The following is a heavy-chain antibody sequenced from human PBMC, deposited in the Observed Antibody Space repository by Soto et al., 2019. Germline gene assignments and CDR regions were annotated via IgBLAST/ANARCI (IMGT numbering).Heavy chain of an antibody. J-gene: IGHJ6*02. D-gene: IGHD2-2*01. V-gene: IGHV3-53*01. CDR2: IYSGGST. Sequence: TVRSNYMSWVRQALGKGLEWVSVIYSGGSTYYADSVKGRFTISRDNSKNTLYLQMNSLRAEDTAVYYCAREMDCSSTSCYDYYYYYYGMDVWGQGTTVTVSS. CDR1: TVRSNY. CDR3: AREMDCSSTSCYDYYYYYYGMDV.